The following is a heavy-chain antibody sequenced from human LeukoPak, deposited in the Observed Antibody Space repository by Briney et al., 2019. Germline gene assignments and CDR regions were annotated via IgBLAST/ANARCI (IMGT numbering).Heavy chain of an antibody. CDR3: ARPHYESSGLYVDAFDI. J-gene: IGHJ3*02. Sequence: ASMKVSCKASGYTLTAYYLHWVRQAPGQGLEWMGRINPNSGGTTYAQKFQGMVTMTRDTSIGTAYMELSSLRSDDTAVYYCARPHYESSGLYVDAFDIWGQGTMVTVSS. CDR1: GYTLTAYY. V-gene: IGHV1-2*06. CDR2: INPNSGGT. D-gene: IGHD3-22*01.